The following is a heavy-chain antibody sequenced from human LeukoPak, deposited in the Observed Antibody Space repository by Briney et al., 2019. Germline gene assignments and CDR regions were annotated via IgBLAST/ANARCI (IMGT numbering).Heavy chain of an antibody. D-gene: IGHD1-26*01. CDR1: GYTFTSHA. V-gene: IGHV1-18*01. J-gene: IGHJ4*02. Sequence: ASVKVSCKASGYTFTSHAMNWVRQAPGQGLEWMGWISAYNGNTNYAQKLQGRVTMTTDTSTSTAYMELRSLRSDDTAVYYCASGIKSYFPFDYWGQGTLVTVSS. CDR3: ASGIKSYFPFDY. CDR2: ISAYNGNT.